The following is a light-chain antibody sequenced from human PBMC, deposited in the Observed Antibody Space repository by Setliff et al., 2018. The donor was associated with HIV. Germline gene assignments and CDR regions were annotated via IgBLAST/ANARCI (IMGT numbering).Light chain of an antibody. V-gene: IGLV2-14*03. Sequence: QSALTQPASVSGPPGQSITISCTGTSSDIGGYNYVSWYQQHPGKAPKLMIYDVSNRPSGVSDRFSGSKSGNTASLTISGLQAEDEADYYCCSYTTSITYVFGTGTKV. CDR1: SSDIGGYNY. J-gene: IGLJ1*01. CDR3: CSYTTSITYV. CDR2: DVS.